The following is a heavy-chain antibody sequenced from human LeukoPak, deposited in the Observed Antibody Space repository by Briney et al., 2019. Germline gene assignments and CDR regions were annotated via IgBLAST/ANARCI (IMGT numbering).Heavy chain of an antibody. J-gene: IGHJ3*02. CDR3: ARQRADIVVVPAAIPDAFDI. D-gene: IGHD2-2*01. V-gene: IGHV5-51*01. CDR1: GCSFTSYW. Sequence: GESLKISCKGSGCSFTSYWIGWVRQMPGKGLEWMGIIYPGDSDTRYSPSFQGQVTISADKSISTAYLQWSSLKASDTAMYYCARQRADIVVVPAAIPDAFDIWGQGTMVTVSS. CDR2: IYPGDSDT.